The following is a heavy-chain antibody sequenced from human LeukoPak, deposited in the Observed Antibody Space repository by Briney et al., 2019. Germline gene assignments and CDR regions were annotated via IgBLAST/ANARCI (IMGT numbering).Heavy chain of an antibody. CDR1: GGSISSYY. CDR3: ARHADHAVAGTSGYFDY. CDR2: IYYSGST. V-gene: IGHV4-59*08. J-gene: IGHJ4*02. Sequence: SETLSLTCTVSGGSISSYYWSWIRQPPGKGLEWIGYIYYSGSTNYNPSPKSRVTISVDTSKTQFSLKLSSVAAADTAVYYCARHADHAVAGTSGYFDYWGQGTLVTVSS. D-gene: IGHD6-19*01.